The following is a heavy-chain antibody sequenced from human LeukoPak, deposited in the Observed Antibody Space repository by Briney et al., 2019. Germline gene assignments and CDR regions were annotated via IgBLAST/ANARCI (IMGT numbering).Heavy chain of an antibody. D-gene: IGHD1-26*01. Sequence: GGSLRLSCAAPGFTFSSYAMSWVRQAPGKGLEWVSTISGSGGSTYYADSVKGRFPISRDNSKNTLYLQMNSLRAEDTAVYYCAKSPTSGSYWGDYWGRGTLVTVSS. J-gene: IGHJ4*02. CDR1: GFTFSSYA. CDR2: ISGSGGST. CDR3: AKSPTSGSYWGDY. V-gene: IGHV3-23*01.